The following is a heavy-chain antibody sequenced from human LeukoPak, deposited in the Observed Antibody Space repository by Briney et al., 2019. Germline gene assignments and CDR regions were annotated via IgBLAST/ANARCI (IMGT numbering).Heavy chain of an antibody. CDR3: ARVRDGYNDAYDI. CDR2: INPSGGST. J-gene: IGHJ3*02. CDR1: GFTFTNYN. D-gene: IGHD5-24*01. Sequence: ASVKVSCKASGFTFTNYNMHWARQALGQGPEWMGIINPSGGSTNYAQNFQARVTMTRDTSTSTVYMELSSLRSEDTAVYYCARVRDGYNDAYDIWGQGTMVTVPS. V-gene: IGHV1-46*01.